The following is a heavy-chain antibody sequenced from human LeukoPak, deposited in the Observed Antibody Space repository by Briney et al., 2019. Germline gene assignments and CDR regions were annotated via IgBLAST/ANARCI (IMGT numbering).Heavy chain of an antibody. Sequence: ASVKVSCKVSGYTLTELSMHWVRQAPGKGLEWMGGFDPEDGETIYAQKFQGRVTMTEDASTDTACMELSSLRSEDTAVYYCARDLSRYYDSSAFDIWGQGTMVTVSS. V-gene: IGHV1-24*01. CDR1: GYTLTELS. CDR2: FDPEDGET. J-gene: IGHJ3*02. D-gene: IGHD3-22*01. CDR3: ARDLSRYYDSSAFDI.